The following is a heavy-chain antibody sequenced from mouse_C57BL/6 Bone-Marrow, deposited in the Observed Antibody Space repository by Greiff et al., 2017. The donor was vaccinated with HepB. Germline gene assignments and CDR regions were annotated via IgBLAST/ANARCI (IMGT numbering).Heavy chain of an antibody. D-gene: IGHD1-1*01. CDR1: GYTFTDYY. V-gene: IGHV1-26*01. CDR3: AREGIITTHY. Sequence: VQLQQSGPELVKPGASVKISCKASGYTFTDYYMNWVKQSHGKSLEWIGDINPNNGGTSYNQKFKGKATLTVDKSSSTAYMELRSLTSEDSAVYYCAREGIITTHYWGQGTTLTVSS. J-gene: IGHJ2*01. CDR2: INPNNGGT.